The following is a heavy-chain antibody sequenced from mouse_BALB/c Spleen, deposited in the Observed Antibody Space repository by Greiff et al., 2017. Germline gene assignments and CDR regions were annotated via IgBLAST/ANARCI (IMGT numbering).Heavy chain of an antibody. CDR2: IWGDGST. J-gene: IGHJ3*01. D-gene: IGHD1-2*01. Sequence: QVQLKESGPGLVAPSQSLSITCTVSGFSLTSYGVSWVRQPPGQGLEWLGLIWGDGSTNYHSALISRLSISKDTSKSHVFLQLNSLQTDDTATYYCAAFITTAPWLADWGQGTLVTVSA. V-gene: IGHV2-3*01. CDR1: GFSLTSYG. CDR3: AAFITTAPWLAD.